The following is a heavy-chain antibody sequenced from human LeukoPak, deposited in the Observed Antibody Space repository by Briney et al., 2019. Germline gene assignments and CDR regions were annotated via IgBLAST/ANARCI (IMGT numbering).Heavy chain of an antibody. CDR3: AKILSGRAHYFDY. J-gene: IGHJ4*02. CDR1: GFTFSSYG. V-gene: IGHV3-30*18. CDR2: ISHDGSNK. D-gene: IGHD3-10*01. Sequence: GRSLRLSCAASGFTFSSYGMHWVRQAPGKGLEWVAVISHDGSNKYYADSVKGRFTISRDNSKNTLYLQMNSLRAEDTAVYYCAKILSGRAHYFDYWGQGTLVTISS.